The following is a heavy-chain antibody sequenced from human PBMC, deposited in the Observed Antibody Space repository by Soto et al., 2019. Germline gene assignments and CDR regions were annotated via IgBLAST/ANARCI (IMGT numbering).Heavy chain of an antibody. CDR3: ASGGYSYGHTSHYYYYGMDV. J-gene: IGHJ6*02. CDR1: GGSFSGYY. D-gene: IGHD5-18*01. CDR2: INHSGST. Sequence: SETLSLTCAVYGGSFSGYYWSWIRQPPGKGLEWIGEINHSGSTNYNPSLKSRVTISVDTSKNQFSLKLSSVTAADTAVYYCASGGYSYGHTSHYYYYGMDVWGQGTTVTVSS. V-gene: IGHV4-34*01.